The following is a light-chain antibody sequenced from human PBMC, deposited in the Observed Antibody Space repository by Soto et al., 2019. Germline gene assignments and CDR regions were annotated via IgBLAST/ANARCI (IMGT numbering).Light chain of an antibody. Sequence: DIVMTQSPLSLPVTPGEQASISCRSSQSLLHSNGYNYLDWYLQKPGQSPQLLIYLGSNRASGVAVRFSGSGAGTDFTLKNSRVEAEDVGVYYWMQALQTHWTGGQATKVEIK. CDR1: QSLLHSNGYNY. V-gene: IGKV2-28*01. J-gene: IGKJ1*01. CDR2: LGS. CDR3: MQALQTHWT.